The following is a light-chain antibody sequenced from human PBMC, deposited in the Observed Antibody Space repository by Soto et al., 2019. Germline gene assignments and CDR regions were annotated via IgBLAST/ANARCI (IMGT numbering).Light chain of an antibody. J-gene: IGLJ2*01. CDR3: ASWQDSLGTVL. Sequence: QSVLTQPPSASGTPGQRVTISCFGSDSNIGSYAVNWYQQFPGTAPKLLIYTNNQRPSGVPDRFSGSKSATSASLTISGLQSEDEAHYYCASWQDSLGTVLFGGGTKVTVL. V-gene: IGLV1-44*01. CDR1: DSNIGSYA. CDR2: TNN.